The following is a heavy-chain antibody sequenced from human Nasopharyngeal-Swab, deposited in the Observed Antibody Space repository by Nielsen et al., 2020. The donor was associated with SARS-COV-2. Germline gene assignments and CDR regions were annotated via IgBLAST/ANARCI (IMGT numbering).Heavy chain of an antibody. CDR3: ARDPIVVVVAATPGGMDV. J-gene: IGHJ6*02. CDR2: ISGSSSTI. Sequence: GESLKISCAASGFTFSSYSMNWVRQAPGKGLEWVSYISGSSSTIYYADSVKGRFTISRDNAKNSLYLQMSSLRAEDTAVYYCARDPIVVVVAATPGGMDVWGQGTTVTVSS. D-gene: IGHD2-15*01. CDR1: GFTFSSYS. V-gene: IGHV3-48*04.